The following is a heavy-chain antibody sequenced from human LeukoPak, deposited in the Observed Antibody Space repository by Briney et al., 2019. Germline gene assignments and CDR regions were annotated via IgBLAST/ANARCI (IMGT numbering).Heavy chain of an antibody. J-gene: IGHJ4*02. CDR3: ARDSERWEWGLRGSFVDY. D-gene: IGHD1-26*01. CDR2: IWYDGSNK. CDR1: GFTFSSYG. Sequence: PGRSLRLSCAASGFTFSSYGMHWVRQAPGKGLEWVAVIWYDGSNKYYADSVKGRFTISRDNSKNTLYLQMNSLRAEDTAVYYCARDSERWEWGLRGSFVDYWGQGTLVTVSS. V-gene: IGHV3-33*01.